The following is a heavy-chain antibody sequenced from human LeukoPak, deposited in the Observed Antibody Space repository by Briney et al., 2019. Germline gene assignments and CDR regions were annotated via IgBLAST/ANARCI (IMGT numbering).Heavy chain of an antibody. CDR2: ISGSGGST. V-gene: IGHV3-23*01. CDR3: AKYSFGYDYYGMDV. D-gene: IGHD2-21*01. CDR1: GLTFSNYA. Sequence: GGSLRLSCAASGLTFSNYAMSWVRQAPGKGLEGVSAISGSGGSTYYADSVKGRFTISRDNSKNTLYLQTNSLRAEDTAVYYCAKYSFGYDYYGMDVWGQGTTVTVSS. J-gene: IGHJ6*02.